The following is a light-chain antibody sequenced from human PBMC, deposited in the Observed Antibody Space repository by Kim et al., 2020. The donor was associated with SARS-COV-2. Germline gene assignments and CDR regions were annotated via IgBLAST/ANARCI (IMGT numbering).Light chain of an antibody. CDR2: GAS. CDR1: QSVSSSD. CDR3: HLYGRSPWT. J-gene: IGKJ1*01. V-gene: IGKV3-20*01. Sequence: ETVLTQSPGTLSLSSGERGTLSCRASQSVSSSDLAWYQQKPGQAPRLLIFGASNRATGIPDRFSGSGSGTDFTLTISRLEPEDFAVYYCHLYGRSPWTFSQGTKVDIK.